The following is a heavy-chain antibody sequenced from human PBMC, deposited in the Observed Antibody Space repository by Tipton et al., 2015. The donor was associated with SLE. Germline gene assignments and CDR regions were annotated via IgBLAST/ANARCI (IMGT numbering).Heavy chain of an antibody. J-gene: IGHJ4*02. V-gene: IGHV4-59*08. CDR3: ASLSQIAAWNY. CDR1: GDSISSYY. CDR2: IYYSGST. Sequence: TLSLTCTVSGDSISSYYWSWIRQPPGKGLEWIGYIYYSGSTNYNPSLKSRVTISVDTSKNQFSLKLSSVTAADTAVYYCASLSQIAAWNYWGQGTLVTVSS. D-gene: IGHD6-6*01.